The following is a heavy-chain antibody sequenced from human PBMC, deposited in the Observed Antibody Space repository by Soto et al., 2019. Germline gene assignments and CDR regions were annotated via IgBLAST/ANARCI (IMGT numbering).Heavy chain of an antibody. CDR2: ISYDGSNK. CDR1: GFTFTDYA. Sequence: QVQLVESGGGVVQPGRSLRLSCAASGFTFTDYAMHWVRQAPGKGLEWVAFISYDGSNKYFADSVKGRFTISRDNXRNPLYLHMNSLRAEDTAVYCCAREPPPTITGLLDYWGQGTLVTVSS. D-gene: IGHD5-12*01. CDR3: AREPPPTITGLLDY. J-gene: IGHJ4*02. V-gene: IGHV3-30-3*01.